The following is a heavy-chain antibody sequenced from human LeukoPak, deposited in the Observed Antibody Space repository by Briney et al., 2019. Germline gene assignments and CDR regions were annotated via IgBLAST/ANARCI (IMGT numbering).Heavy chain of an antibody. D-gene: IGHD3-3*01. CDR3: ARDNTDYDFWSGYWKNNWFDP. CDR2: ISAYNGNT. CDR1: GYTLTSYG. J-gene: IGHJ5*02. V-gene: IGHV1-18*01. Sequence: ASVKVSCKASGYTLTSYGISWVRQAPGQGLEWMGWISAYNGNTNYAQKLQGRVTMTTDTSTSTAYMELRSLRSDDTAVYYCARDNTDYDFWSGYWKNNWFDPWGQGTLVTVSS.